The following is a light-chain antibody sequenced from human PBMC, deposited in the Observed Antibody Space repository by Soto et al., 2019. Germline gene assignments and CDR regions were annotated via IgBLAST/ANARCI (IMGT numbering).Light chain of an antibody. CDR1: QSTSSY. J-gene: IGKJ2*01. Sequence: DIPMTQSPSSLSASVGDRVTITCRASQSTSSYLNWYQQKPGKAPKLLIYAASSLQSGVPSRFSGSGSGTDFTLTISSLQPEDFATYYCQQSYSTQYTFGQGTKLEIK. CDR2: AAS. V-gene: IGKV1-39*01. CDR3: QQSYSTQYT.